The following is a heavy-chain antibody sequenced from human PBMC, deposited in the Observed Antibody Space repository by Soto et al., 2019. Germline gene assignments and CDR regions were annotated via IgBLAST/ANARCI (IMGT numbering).Heavy chain of an antibody. Sequence: GGSLRLSCAASGFTFSSYWMSWVRQAPGKGLEWVANIKQDGSEKYYVDSVKGRFTISRDNAKNSLYLQMNSLRAEDTAVYYCARDVYDYIWGSYRGPYFDYWGQGTLVTVSS. V-gene: IGHV3-7*01. CDR2: IKQDGSEK. J-gene: IGHJ4*02. D-gene: IGHD3-16*02. CDR3: ARDVYDYIWGSYRGPYFDY. CDR1: GFTFSSYW.